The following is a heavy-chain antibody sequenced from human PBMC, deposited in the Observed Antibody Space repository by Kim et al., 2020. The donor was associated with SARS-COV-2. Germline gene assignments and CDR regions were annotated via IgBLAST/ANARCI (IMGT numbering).Heavy chain of an antibody. CDR3: ARDPAIVGATTSYFDY. D-gene: IGHD1-26*01. CDR1: GYTFTSYY. J-gene: IGHJ4*02. CDR2: INPSGGST. Sequence: ASVKVSCKASGYTFTSYYMHWVRQAPGQGLEWMGIINPSGGSTSYAQKFQGRVTMTRDTSTSTVYMELSSLRSEDTAVYYCARDPAIVGATTSYFDYWGQGTLVTVSS. V-gene: IGHV1-46*01.